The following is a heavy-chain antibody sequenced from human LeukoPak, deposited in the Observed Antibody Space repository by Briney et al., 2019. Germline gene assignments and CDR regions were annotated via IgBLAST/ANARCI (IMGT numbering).Heavy chain of an antibody. Sequence: SETLSLTCTVSGYSISSGYYWGWIRQPPGKGLEWIGSIYHSGSTYYNPSLKSRVTISVDTSKNQFSLKLSSVTAADTAVYYCARGDRPYKFDYWGQGTLVTVSP. CDR1: GYSISSGYY. CDR2: IYHSGST. CDR3: ARGDRPYKFDY. D-gene: IGHD5-24*01. J-gene: IGHJ4*02. V-gene: IGHV4-38-2*02.